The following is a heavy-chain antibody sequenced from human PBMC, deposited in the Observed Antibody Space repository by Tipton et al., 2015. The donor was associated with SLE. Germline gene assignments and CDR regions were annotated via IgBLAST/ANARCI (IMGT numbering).Heavy chain of an antibody. J-gene: IGHJ6*03. D-gene: IGHD2-2*01. V-gene: IGHV4-39*07. Sequence: TLSLTCTVSGGSISSSSYYWGWIRQPPGKGLEWIGNIYYSGSTNYNPSLKSRVTISIDTSKNQFSLNLSSVTAADTAVYFCAREVVLPAALLSYYCMDVWGKVTAVTLS. CDR1: GGSISSSSYY. CDR3: AREVVLPAALLSYYCMDV. CDR2: IYYSGST.